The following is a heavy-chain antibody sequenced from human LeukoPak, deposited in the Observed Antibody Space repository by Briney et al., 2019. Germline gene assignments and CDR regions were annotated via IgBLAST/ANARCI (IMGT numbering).Heavy chain of an antibody. CDR3: ARDAQRGFDYSNSLEY. CDR2: IWSDRSNR. V-gene: IGHV3-33*01. Sequence: PGRSLRLSCAASGFIYSHYGMHWVRQAPGKGLEWVAVIWSDRSNRFYAGSVKGRFTISRDNSQNTLFLQMNSLRAEDTAMYYCARDAQRGFDYSNSLEYWGHGTLVTVSS. D-gene: IGHD4-11*01. J-gene: IGHJ4*01. CDR1: GFIYSHYG.